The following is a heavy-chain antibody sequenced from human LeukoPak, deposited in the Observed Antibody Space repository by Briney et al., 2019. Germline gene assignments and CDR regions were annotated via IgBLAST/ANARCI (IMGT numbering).Heavy chain of an antibody. CDR3: GRSRAGAIDY. Sequence: GGSLRLSCAASGFTLSYAWMNWVRQAPGKGLEWVGRVKSKTDGGTTDSAAPVKGRFTISRDDSENTLYLQMNSLKTEDTAVYYCGRSRAGAIDYWGQGTLVTVSS. CDR1: GFTLSYAW. V-gene: IGHV3-15*01. J-gene: IGHJ4*02. CDR2: VKSKTDGGTT. D-gene: IGHD1-26*01.